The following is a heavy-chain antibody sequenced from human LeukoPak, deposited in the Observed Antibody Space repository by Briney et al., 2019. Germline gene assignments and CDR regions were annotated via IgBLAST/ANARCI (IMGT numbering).Heavy chain of an antibody. V-gene: IGHV4-59*11. CDR2: MYYMLNA. Sequence: SETLSLTCAVSGASMRDHYWTWIRQPPGEGLEWIGSMYYMLNANSYNPSLKSRVSILVDTPDNQFSLKLKSVTAADTAVYYCATSFRSGWGFDSWGQGILVAVSS. J-gene: IGHJ4*02. D-gene: IGHD6-19*01. CDR3: ATSFRSGWGFDS. CDR1: GASMRDHY.